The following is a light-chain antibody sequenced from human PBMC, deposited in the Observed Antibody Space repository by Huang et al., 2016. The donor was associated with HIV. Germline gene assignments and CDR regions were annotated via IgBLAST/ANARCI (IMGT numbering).Light chain of an antibody. CDR3: QQYYSTLYT. CDR2: WAS. V-gene: IGKV4-1*01. J-gene: IGKJ2*01. Sequence: DIVMTQSPDSLAVSLGERATINCKSSQSVLYSSNNNNYLAWYQQKQGQPPKLLIYWASTRESGVPDRFSGSGSGTDFTLTISSLQAEDVAVYYCQQYYSTLYTFGQGTKLEIK. CDR1: QSVLYSSNNNNY.